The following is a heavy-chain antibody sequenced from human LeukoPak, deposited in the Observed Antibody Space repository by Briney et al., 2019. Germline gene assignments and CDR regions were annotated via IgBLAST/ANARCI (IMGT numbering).Heavy chain of an antibody. CDR3: ARGSPYFYDTNGYYYAFDF. D-gene: IGHD3-22*01. V-gene: IGHV3-48*01. CDR2: ISGSSSTI. Sequence: GVSLRLSCAASGFTFSTYSMNWVRQAPGKGLQWISYISGSSSTIYYADSVKGRFTISRDNAKNSLYLQMNSLRAEDTAVYYCARGSPYFYDTNGYYYAFDFWGQGTMVTVSS. CDR1: GFTFSTYS. J-gene: IGHJ3*01.